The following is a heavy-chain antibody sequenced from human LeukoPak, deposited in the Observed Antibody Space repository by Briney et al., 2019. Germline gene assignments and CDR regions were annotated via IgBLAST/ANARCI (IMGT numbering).Heavy chain of an antibody. Sequence: ASVKVSCKASGYTFTSYGISWVRQAPGQGLEWMGWISAYNGNTNYAQKLQGRVTMTRDMSTSTVYMELSSLRSEDTAVYYYAXXXXXXXXXGYHTPVTPFDYWGQGTLVTVSS. CDR1: GYTFTSYG. CDR2: ISAYNGNT. J-gene: IGHJ4*02. CDR3: AXXXXXXXXXGYHTPVTPFDY. V-gene: IGHV1-18*01. D-gene: IGHD3-22*01.